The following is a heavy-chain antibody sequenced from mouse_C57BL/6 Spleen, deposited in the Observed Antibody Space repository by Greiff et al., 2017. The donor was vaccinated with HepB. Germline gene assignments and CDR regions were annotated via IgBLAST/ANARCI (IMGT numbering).Heavy chain of an antibody. J-gene: IGHJ3*01. CDR2: IYPRSGNT. CDR3: ARQEGSGKAWFAY. Sequence: VQLQQSGAELARPGASVKLSCKASGYTFTSYGISWVKQRTGQGLEWIGEIYPRSGNTYYNEKFKGKATLTADKSSRTAYMELRSLTSEDSAVYFCARQEGSGKAWFAYWGQGTLVTVSA. CDR1: GYTFTSYG. V-gene: IGHV1-81*01. D-gene: IGHD2-1*01.